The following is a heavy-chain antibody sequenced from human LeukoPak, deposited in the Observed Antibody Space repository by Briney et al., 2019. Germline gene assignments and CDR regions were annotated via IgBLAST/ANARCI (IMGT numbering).Heavy chain of an antibody. CDR1: GYTFTSYY. Sequence: ASVKFSCKASGYTFTSYYMHWVRQAPGQGLEWMGIINPSGGSTSYAQKFQGRVTMTRDTSTSTVYMELSSLRSEDTAVYYCARVPLWVGSFDYWGQGTLVTVSS. J-gene: IGHJ4*02. CDR2: INPSGGST. D-gene: IGHD5-18*01. V-gene: IGHV1-46*01. CDR3: ARVPLWVGSFDY.